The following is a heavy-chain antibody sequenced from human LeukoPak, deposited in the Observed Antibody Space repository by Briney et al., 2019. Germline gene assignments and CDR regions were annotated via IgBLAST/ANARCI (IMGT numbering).Heavy chain of an antibody. D-gene: IGHD1-26*01. CDR1: GFTFSSYE. CDR3: VRQDSGNYYKKYDY. V-gene: IGHV3-48*03. Sequence: GGSLILSCAASGFTFSSYEMNWVRQAPGKGLEWVSYIGNGGSTIFYADSVKGRFTISRDNAKNSLYLQMNSLRAEDTAVYFCVRQDSGNYYKKYDYWGQGTLVTVSS. J-gene: IGHJ4*02. CDR2: IGNGGSTI.